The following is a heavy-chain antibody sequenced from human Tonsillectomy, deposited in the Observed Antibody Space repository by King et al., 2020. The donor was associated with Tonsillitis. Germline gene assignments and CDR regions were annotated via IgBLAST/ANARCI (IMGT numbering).Heavy chain of an antibody. D-gene: IGHD5-18*01. CDR2: IGTAGDT. Sequence: VQLVESGGGLVQPGGSLRLSCAASGFTFSSYDMHWVRQATGKGLDWVSAIGTAGDTYYPGSVKGRFTISRENAKNSLYLQMNRLRAGDTAVYYCARGDTAMDAFDYWGQGTLVTVSS. J-gene: IGHJ4*02. CDR1: GFTFSSYD. CDR3: ARGDTAMDAFDY. V-gene: IGHV3-13*01.